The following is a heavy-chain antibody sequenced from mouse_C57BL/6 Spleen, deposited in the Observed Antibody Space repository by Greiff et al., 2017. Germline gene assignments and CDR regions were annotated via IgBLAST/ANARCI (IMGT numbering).Heavy chain of an antibody. D-gene: IGHD3-2*02. CDR3: ARQLRPRNYYAMDY. Sequence: VQLQQPGAELVMPGASVKLSCKASGYTFTSYWMHWVKQRPGQGLEWIGEIDPSDSYTNYTQKFKGKSTLTVDKSSSTAYMQLSSLTSEDSAVYYCARQLRPRNYYAMDYWGQGTSVTVSS. CDR2: IDPSDSYT. J-gene: IGHJ4*01. V-gene: IGHV1-69*01. CDR1: GYTFTSYW.